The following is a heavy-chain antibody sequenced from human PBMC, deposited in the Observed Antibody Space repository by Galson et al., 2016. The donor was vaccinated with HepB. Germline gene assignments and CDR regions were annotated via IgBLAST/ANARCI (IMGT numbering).Heavy chain of an antibody. CDR1: GFTFNLYA. Sequence: SLRLSCAASGFTFNLYAMSWVRQAPGKGLEWVSSISGSGDSTYYADSAKGRFAISRDNSKNTLYLQMHSLRAEDMALYYCAKSGFCTSSTCYRFYYYSGMDVWGQGTTVTVSS. J-gene: IGHJ6*02. CDR3: AKSGFCTSSTCYRFYYYSGMDV. CDR2: ISGSGDST. D-gene: IGHD2-2*01. V-gene: IGHV3-23*01.